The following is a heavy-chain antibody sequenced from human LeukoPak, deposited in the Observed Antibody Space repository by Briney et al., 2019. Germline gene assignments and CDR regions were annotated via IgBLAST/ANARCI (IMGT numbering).Heavy chain of an antibody. J-gene: IGHJ5*02. CDR2: INPSGGST. CDR1: GYTFTSYY. Sequence: ASVKVSCKASGYTFTSYYMHWVRQAPGQGLEWMGIINPSGGSTSYAQKFQGRVTMTRDTSTSTVCMELSSLRSEDTAVYYCARVWKSGSSKGGWFDPWGQGTLVTVSS. D-gene: IGHD1-26*01. CDR3: ARVWKSGSSKGGWFDP. V-gene: IGHV1-46*01.